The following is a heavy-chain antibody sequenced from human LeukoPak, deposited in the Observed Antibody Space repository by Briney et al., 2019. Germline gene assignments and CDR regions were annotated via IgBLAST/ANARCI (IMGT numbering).Heavy chain of an antibody. V-gene: IGHV4-34*01. CDR2: INHSGST. CDR1: GGSFSGYY. Sequence: SETLSLTCAVYGGSFSGYYWSWIRQPPGKGLEWIGEINHSGSTNYNPSLKSRVTISVDTSKNQFSLKLSSVTAADTAVYYCARRGRYGPRNCFDYWGQGTLVTVSS. CDR3: ARRGRYGPRNCFDY. J-gene: IGHJ4*02. D-gene: IGHD4-17*01.